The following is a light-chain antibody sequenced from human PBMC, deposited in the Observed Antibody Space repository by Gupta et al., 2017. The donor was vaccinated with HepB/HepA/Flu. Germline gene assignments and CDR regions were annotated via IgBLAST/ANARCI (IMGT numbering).Light chain of an antibody. CDR1: QSVSSTY. Sequence: EIVFTQSAVTLSLSPGERATLSCRASQSVSSTYLAWYQQKPGQAPRLLIYGASSRATGIPDRFSGSGSGTDFTLTISRLEPEDFAVYYCQQYSSSPLTFGGGTKVEIK. CDR3: QQYSSSPLT. CDR2: GAS. J-gene: IGKJ4*01. V-gene: IGKV3-20*01.